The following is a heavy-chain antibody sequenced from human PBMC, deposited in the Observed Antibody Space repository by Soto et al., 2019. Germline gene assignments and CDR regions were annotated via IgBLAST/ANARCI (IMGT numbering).Heavy chain of an antibody. Sequence: SETLPLRCSVSGDSIRSYSWRWIRQPAGKGLEWLGRVYRGTRNYNPSLKSRLIMSLDTSKNHFSLNLRSVTAADTAVYYCARASLKETIAITELIDLWAQRTQDIVSS. CDR1: GDSIRSYS. V-gene: IGHV4-4*07. CDR2: VYRGTR. J-gene: IGHJ5*02. CDR3: ARASLKETIAITELIDL. D-gene: IGHD2-21*01.